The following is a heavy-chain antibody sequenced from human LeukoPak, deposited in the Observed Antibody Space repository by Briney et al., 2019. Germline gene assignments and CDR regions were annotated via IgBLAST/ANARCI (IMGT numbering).Heavy chain of an antibody. Sequence: GGSLILSCAASGFTFTNAWMSWVRQAPGKGLEWVGLIKTKPAGGTTDYAAPVKGRFTISRDDSKNTLHLQMNSLQIEDTAVYYCANNGYSSSWYYFDYWGQGTLVTVSS. D-gene: IGHD6-13*01. CDR2: IKTKPAGGTT. CDR3: ANNGYSSSWYYFDY. J-gene: IGHJ4*02. V-gene: IGHV3-15*01. CDR1: GFTFTNAW.